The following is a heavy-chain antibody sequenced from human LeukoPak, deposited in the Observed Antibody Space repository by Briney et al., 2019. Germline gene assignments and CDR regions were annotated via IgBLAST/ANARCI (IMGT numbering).Heavy chain of an antibody. J-gene: IGHJ6*02. V-gene: IGHV4-59*08. CDR2: IYYSGTT. CDR1: GGSVSSHY. Sequence: SETLSLTCTVSGGSVSSHYWSWIRQPPGKGLEWIGYIYYSGTTNYNPSLKSRVTISVDTSKNQFSLKLTSVTAADTAVYYCARTGYYASGSSYYYGMDVWGQGTTVTVSS. D-gene: IGHD3-10*01. CDR3: ARTGYYASGSSYYYGMDV.